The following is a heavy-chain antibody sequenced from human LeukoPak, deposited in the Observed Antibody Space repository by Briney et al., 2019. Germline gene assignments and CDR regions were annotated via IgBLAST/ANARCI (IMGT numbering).Heavy chain of an antibody. Sequence: PSETLSLTCTVSGGSFSSYYWTWIRQSPGKGLEWIGYVYYSGTTKYNPSLKSRVTISVDTSKNHFSLKLNSVTAADTAVYYCARGGWYYDCWGQGTLVTVSS. J-gene: IGHJ4*02. CDR1: GGSFSSYY. V-gene: IGHV4-59*01. CDR2: VYYSGTT. CDR3: ARGGWYYDC. D-gene: IGHD6-19*01.